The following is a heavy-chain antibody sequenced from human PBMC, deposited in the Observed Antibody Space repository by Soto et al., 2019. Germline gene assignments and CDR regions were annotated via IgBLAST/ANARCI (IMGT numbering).Heavy chain of an antibody. D-gene: IGHD6-13*01. V-gene: IGHV3-48*01. J-gene: IGHJ4*02. CDR1: GFTFSSYR. CDR2: ISSSSSTI. CDR3: ASLQTGYSSSCYLDY. Sequence: EVQLVESWGGLVHPGGSRRLSCAASGFTFSSYRMTWVRQAPGKGLDLVSHISSSSSTIYYPDSVKGRFTISRDNAKNSLYLQMNSLRAEDTAVYYCASLQTGYSSSCYLDYLGQGTLVTVSS.